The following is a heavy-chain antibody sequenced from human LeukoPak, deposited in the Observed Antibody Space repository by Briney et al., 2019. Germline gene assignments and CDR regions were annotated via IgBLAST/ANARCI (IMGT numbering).Heavy chain of an antibody. CDR1: GYTFSSYW. J-gene: IGHJ6*03. D-gene: IGHD2-8*01. Sequence: GESLKISCKGSGYTFSSYWIGWGRQMPGKSLEWMGIIYPDDSDTRYSPSFQGQVTISADKSIRTAYLQWSSLKASDTAMYYCARLAYCSNDVCYSNYYYSMDVWGKGTTVTVSS. CDR3: ARLAYCSNDVCYSNYYYSMDV. V-gene: IGHV5-51*01. CDR2: IYPDDSDT.